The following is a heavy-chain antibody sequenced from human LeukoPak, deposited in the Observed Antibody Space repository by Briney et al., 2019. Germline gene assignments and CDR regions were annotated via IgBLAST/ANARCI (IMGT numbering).Heavy chain of an antibody. CDR3: ARRPGESNAFDI. CDR2: INAGNGNT. V-gene: IGHV1-3*01. D-gene: IGHD4-17*01. J-gene: IGHJ3*02. CDR1: GYTFTSYA. Sequence: ASVEVSCKASGYTFTSYAMHWVRQAPGQRLEWMGWINAGNGNTKYSQKFQGSVTITRDTSASTAYMELSSLRSEDTAVYYCARRPGESNAFDIWGQGTMVTVSS.